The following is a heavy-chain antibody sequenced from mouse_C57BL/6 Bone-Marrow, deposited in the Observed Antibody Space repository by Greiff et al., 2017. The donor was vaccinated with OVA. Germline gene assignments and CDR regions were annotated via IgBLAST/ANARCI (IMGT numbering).Heavy chain of an antibody. J-gene: IGHJ4*01. CDR2: IYPGSGST. D-gene: IGHD2-4*01. V-gene: IGHV1-55*01. CDR1: GYTFTSYW. Sequence: QVQLQQSGAELVKPGASVKMSCKASGYTFTSYWITWVKQRPGQGLEWIGDIYPGSGSTNYNEKFKSKATLTVDTSSSTAYMQLSSLTSEDSAVYYCARSIYDYDVYAMDYWGQGTSVTVSS. CDR3: ARSIYDYDVYAMDY.